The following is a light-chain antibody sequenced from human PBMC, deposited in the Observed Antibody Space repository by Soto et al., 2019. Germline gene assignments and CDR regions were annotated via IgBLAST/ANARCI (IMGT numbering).Light chain of an antibody. CDR3: QYYGTSPKP. Sequence: IVLTQSTGTLSLSPGEKATLYCRASQSVSSSYLAWYQQKPGQAPRLLILGASSRATGIPDRFSGSGSGTDFTLTISRLEPEDFAVYYCQYYGTSPKPFGQGTKVDIK. CDR2: GAS. J-gene: IGKJ1*01. CDR1: QSVSSSY. V-gene: IGKV3-20*01.